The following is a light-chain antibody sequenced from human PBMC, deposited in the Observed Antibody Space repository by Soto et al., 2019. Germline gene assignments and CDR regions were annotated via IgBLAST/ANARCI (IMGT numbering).Light chain of an antibody. CDR2: RND. J-gene: IGLJ3*02. CDR1: SSNIGSNY. CDR3: AAWDASLKGWV. V-gene: IGLV1-47*01. Sequence: QSVLTQPASASGTPGQSVTISCSGSSSNIGSNYVFWYQHLQGTAPKLLIHRNDQRPSGVPDRFSGSVSGTSAYLATSGLRSEDEATYHCAAWDASLKGWVFGGGTKVTV.